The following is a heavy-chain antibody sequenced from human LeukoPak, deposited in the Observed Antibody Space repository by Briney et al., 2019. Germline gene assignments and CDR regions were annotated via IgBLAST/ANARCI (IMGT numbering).Heavy chain of an antibody. Sequence: PSETLSLTCTVSGGSISSSSYYWGWIRQPPGKGLEWIGSIYYSGSTYYNPSLKSRVTISVDTSKNQFSLKLSSVTAADTAVYYCATKGHRDFWSGQNYYYYMDVWGKGTTVTVSS. CDR1: GGSISSSSYY. V-gene: IGHV4-39*07. J-gene: IGHJ6*03. CDR2: IYYSGST. CDR3: ATKGHRDFWSGQNYYYYMDV. D-gene: IGHD3-3*01.